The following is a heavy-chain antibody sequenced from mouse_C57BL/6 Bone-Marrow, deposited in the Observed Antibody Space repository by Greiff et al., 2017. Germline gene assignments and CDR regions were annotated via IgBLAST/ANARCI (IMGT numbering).Heavy chain of an antibody. CDR1: GYTFTEYT. CDR3: ARHEGPLYGSPFAY. CDR2: FYPGSGSI. V-gene: IGHV1-62-2*01. D-gene: IGHD1-1*01. J-gene: IGHJ3*01. Sequence: QVQLQQSGAELVKPGASVKLSCKASGYTFTEYTIHWVKQRSGQGLEWIGWFYPGSGSITYNEKFQDKATLTADNSSSTVYMEISRLTSEDAAFYFCARHEGPLYGSPFAYWGQGTLVTVSA.